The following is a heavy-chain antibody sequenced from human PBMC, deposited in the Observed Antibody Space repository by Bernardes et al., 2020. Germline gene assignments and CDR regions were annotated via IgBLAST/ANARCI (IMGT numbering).Heavy chain of an antibody. CDR3: ARDPVHCSSTSCYVWSSTYYGMDV. J-gene: IGHJ6*04. Sequence: ASVKVSCKASGYTFTSYGISWVRQAPGQGLEWMGWISAYNGNTNYAQKLQGRVTMTTDTSTSTAYMELRSLRSDDTAVYYCARDPVHCSSTSCYVWSSTYYGMDVWGKGTTVTVSS. CDR2: ISAYNGNT. V-gene: IGHV1-18*01. CDR1: GYTFTSYG. D-gene: IGHD2-2*01.